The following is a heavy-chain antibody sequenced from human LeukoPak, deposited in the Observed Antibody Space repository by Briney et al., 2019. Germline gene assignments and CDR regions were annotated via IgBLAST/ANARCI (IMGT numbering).Heavy chain of an antibody. CDR1: GFTFSKAW. V-gene: IGHV3-15*01. Sequence: PGGSLRLSCAASGFTFSKAWMTLVRQSAGKGLEWVGRIKSRADGGTTDYPAPVKGRFTISRDDEKNTVYLEINSLTTEDSAVYYCTTVGSSWGFDYWGQGTLVTVSS. CDR3: TTVGSSWGFDY. J-gene: IGHJ4*02. D-gene: IGHD6-13*01. CDR2: IKSRADGGTT.